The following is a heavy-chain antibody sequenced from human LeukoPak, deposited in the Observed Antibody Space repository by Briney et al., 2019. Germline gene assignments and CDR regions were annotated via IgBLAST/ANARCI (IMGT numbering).Heavy chain of an antibody. CDR3: AKDPGLRIPVDY. V-gene: IGHV3-53*01. CDR2: IYSGGTT. D-gene: IGHD4-17*01. Sequence: GGSLRLSCAVSGFTVSGNYMSWVRQAPGKGLEWVSLIYSGGTTYYADSVKGRFTISRDNSKNTLYLQMNSLRAEDTAVYYCAKDPGLRIPVDYWGQGTLVTVSS. CDR1: GFTVSGNY. J-gene: IGHJ4*02.